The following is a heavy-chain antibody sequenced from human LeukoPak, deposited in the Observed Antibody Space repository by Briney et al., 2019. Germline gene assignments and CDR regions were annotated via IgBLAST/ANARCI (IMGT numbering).Heavy chain of an antibody. Sequence: GGSLRLSCAASGFTFSDYSMTWIRQAPGKGLEWVSYITGSGTTIYYADFVKGRFTISRDNAKNSVYLQMNSLRAEDTAVYYCARDRRSGPRTDYWGQGTLVTVSS. D-gene: IGHD6-19*01. CDR2: ITGSGTTI. V-gene: IGHV3-11*01. CDR1: GFTFSDYS. J-gene: IGHJ4*02. CDR3: ARDRRSGPRTDY.